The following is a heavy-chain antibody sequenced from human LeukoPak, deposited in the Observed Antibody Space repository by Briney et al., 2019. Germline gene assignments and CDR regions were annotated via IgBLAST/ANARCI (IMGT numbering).Heavy chain of an antibody. Sequence: PGGSLRLSCAASGFTFSNNWMSWVRQAPGKGLEWVANINQDGSENYYVDSVKGRFTISRDNAKNSLFLQMNSLRAEDTAVYYCARDSSERLAVAGMDAFDIWGQGTMVTVSS. CDR2: INQDGSEN. J-gene: IGHJ3*02. CDR1: GFTFSNNW. V-gene: IGHV3-7*01. CDR3: ARDSSERLAVAGMDAFDI. D-gene: IGHD6-19*01.